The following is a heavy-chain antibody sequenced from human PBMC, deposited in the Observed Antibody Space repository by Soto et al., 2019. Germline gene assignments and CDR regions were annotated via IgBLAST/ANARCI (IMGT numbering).Heavy chain of an antibody. V-gene: IGHV3-23*01. CDR2: ISGSGGST. Sequence: EVQLLESGGGLVQPGGSLRLSCAASGFTFSSYAMSWVRQAPGKGLEWVSAISGSGGSTYYADSVKGRFTISRDNSKNTLDLQMNSLRAEDKAVYYCAKDRTAVSGYYFDYWGQGTLVTVSS. CDR3: AKDRTAVSGYYFDY. CDR1: GFTFSSYA. D-gene: IGHD6-19*01. J-gene: IGHJ4*02.